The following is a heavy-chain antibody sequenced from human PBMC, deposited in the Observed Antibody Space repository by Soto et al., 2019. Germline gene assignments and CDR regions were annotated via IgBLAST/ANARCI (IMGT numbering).Heavy chain of an antibody. D-gene: IGHD2-21*02. J-gene: IGHJ4*02. Sequence: GGSLRLSCAASGFTFSSYAMSWVRQAPGKGLEWVSAISGSGGSTYYADSVKGRFTISRDNSKNTLYLQMNSLRAEDTAVYYCAKGSFHLKVYCGGDCYSVFDYWGQGTLVTVSS. CDR2: ISGSGGST. CDR3: AKGSFHLKVYCGGDCYSVFDY. V-gene: IGHV3-23*01. CDR1: GFTFSSYA.